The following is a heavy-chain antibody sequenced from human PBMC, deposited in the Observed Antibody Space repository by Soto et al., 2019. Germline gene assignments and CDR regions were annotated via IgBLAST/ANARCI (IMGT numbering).Heavy chain of an antibody. CDR2: INAGNGNT. D-gene: IGHD1-26*01. CDR3: ARVWELEFDY. CDR1: GYTFTSYA. V-gene: IGHV1-3*01. J-gene: IGHJ4*02. Sequence: GASVKVSCKASGYTFTSYAMHWVRQAPGQRLEWMGWINAGNGNTKYPQKFQGRVTITRDTSASTAYMELSSLRSEDTAVYYCARVWELEFDYWGQGTLVTVSS.